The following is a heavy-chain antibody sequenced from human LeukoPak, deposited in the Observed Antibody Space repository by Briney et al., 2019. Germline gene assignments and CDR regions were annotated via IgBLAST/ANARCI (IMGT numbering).Heavy chain of an antibody. V-gene: IGHV3-23*01. CDR2: ISGSGGST. D-gene: IGHD4-17*01. CDR3: AIALAVTTSSFDY. Sequence: GGSLRLSCAASGFTFSSYAMSWVRQAPGKGLEWVSAISGSGGSTYYADSVKGRFTISRDNSKNTLYLQMNSLRAEDTAVYYCAIALAVTTSSFDYWGQGTLVTVSS. CDR1: GFTFSSYA. J-gene: IGHJ4*02.